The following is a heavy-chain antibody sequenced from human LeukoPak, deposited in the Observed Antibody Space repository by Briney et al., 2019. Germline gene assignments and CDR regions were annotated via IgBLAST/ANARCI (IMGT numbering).Heavy chain of an antibody. V-gene: IGHV1-2*06. Sequence: ASVKVSCKASGYTFTGYYMHWVRQAPGQGLEWMGRINPNSGGANYAQKFQNRVTMTRDTSISTAYMELSRLRSDDTAVYYCARGSLYCSGGSCYSSLDYWGQGTLVTVSS. J-gene: IGHJ4*02. D-gene: IGHD2-15*01. CDR2: INPNSGGA. CDR3: ARGSLYCSGGSCYSSLDY. CDR1: GYTFTGYY.